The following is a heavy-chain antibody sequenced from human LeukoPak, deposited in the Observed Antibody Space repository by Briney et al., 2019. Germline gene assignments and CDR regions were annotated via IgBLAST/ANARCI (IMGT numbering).Heavy chain of an antibody. Sequence: ASVKVSCKASGYTFTGYYMHWVRQAPGQGLEWMGWINPNSGGTNYAQKFQGRVTMTRDTSISTAYMELSRLRSDDTAVYYCARKSELNHYCSSTSCYHDAFDIWGQGTMVTVSS. J-gene: IGHJ3*02. V-gene: IGHV1-2*02. CDR2: INPNSGGT. D-gene: IGHD2-2*01. CDR1: GYTFTGYY. CDR3: ARKSELNHYCSSTSCYHDAFDI.